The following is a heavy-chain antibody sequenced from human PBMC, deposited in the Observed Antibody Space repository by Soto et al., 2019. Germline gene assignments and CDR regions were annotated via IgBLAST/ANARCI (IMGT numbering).Heavy chain of an antibody. V-gene: IGHV4-34*01. J-gene: IGHJ4*02. CDR2: INHSGST. D-gene: IGHD3-10*01. CDR3: AKVQVGILDYYGSGSYYRPFDY. CDR1: GGSFSGYY. Sequence: PSETLSLTCAVYGGSFSGYYWSWIRQPPGKGLEWIGEINHSGSTNYNPSLKSRVTISVDTSKNQFSLKLSSVTAADTAVYYCAKVQVGILDYYGSGSYYRPFDYWGQGTLVTVSS.